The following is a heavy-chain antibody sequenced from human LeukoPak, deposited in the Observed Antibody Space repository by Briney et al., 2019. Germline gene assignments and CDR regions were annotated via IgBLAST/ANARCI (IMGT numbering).Heavy chain of an antibody. V-gene: IGHV3-48*03. CDR1: GFTFSSYE. CDR2: ISSSGSII. J-gene: IGHJ4*02. Sequence: SGGSLRLSCAASGFTFSSYEMNWVRQAPGKGQEWVSYISSSGSIIYYANSVKGRFTISRDNATNSLYLQIYSLRVEDTAVYYCARVHSSGWNWGQGTLVTVSS. CDR3: ARVHSSGWN. D-gene: IGHD6-19*01.